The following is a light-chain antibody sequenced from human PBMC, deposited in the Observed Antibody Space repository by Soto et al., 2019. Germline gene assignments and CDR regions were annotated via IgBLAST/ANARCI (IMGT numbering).Light chain of an antibody. V-gene: IGKV1D-13*01. CDR3: HQFNNYLPN. CDR1: QGINSA. CDR2: VAS. Sequence: AIQLTQSPSSLSASVGDRVTITCRASQGINSALAWYQQKTGKAPKLLIYVASSLESGVPSRLSGSGSETDFALTISSLQREDFETYYCHQFNNYLPNFGGGTKVEIK. J-gene: IGKJ4*01.